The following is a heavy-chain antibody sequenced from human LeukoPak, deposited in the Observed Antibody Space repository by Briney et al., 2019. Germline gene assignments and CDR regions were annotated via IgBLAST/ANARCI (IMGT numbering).Heavy chain of an antibody. J-gene: IGHJ4*02. Sequence: SETLSLTCTVSGGSISSGGYYWSWIRQHPGKGLEWIGYIYYSGSTYYNPSLKSRVTISVDTSKNQFSLKLSSVTAADTAVYYCARFTYSGSYHYYFDYWGQGTLVTVSS. CDR2: IYYSGST. D-gene: IGHD1-26*01. CDR3: ARFTYSGSYHYYFDY. CDR1: GGSISSGGYY. V-gene: IGHV4-61*08.